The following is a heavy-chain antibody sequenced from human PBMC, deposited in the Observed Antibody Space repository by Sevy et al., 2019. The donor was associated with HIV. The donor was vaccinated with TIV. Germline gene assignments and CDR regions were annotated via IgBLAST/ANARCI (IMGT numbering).Heavy chain of an antibody. CDR2: IHGGGKI. J-gene: IGHJ6*02. Sequence: GGSLRLSCAASGFSVSSNYMSWVRQAPGKGPEWVSVIHGGGKISYADSVQSGFTISRDNSKNTLYLQMNSLRAEDTAVYYCAREDLVLGEDNYYGIDVWGQGTTVTVSS. D-gene: IGHD3-16*01. CDR3: AREDLVLGEDNYYGIDV. CDR1: GFSVSSNY. V-gene: IGHV3-53*01.